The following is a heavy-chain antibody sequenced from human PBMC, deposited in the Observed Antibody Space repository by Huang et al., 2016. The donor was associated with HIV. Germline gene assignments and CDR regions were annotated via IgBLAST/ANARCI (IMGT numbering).Heavy chain of an antibody. CDR3: ARLPTPSYYDTWSLSPVEEDFFYFNMDL. D-gene: IGHD3-3*01. CDR2: IKSVGPS. Sequence: QVRLEQWGEGVVKHSETLSIPFAVYGSSLTPYFWSWIRQFPVKGLQWIGEIKSVGPSIYNPVLHSRVRMSYGTSKNPCSLSRRDMTDADAAICCCARLPTPSYYDTWSLSPVEEDFFYFNMDLWGRGTPVIVSS. J-gene: IGHJ6*03. V-gene: IGHV4-34*02. CDR1: GSSLTPYF.